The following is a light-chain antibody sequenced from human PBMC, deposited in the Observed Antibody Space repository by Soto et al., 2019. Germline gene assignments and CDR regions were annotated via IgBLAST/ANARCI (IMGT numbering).Light chain of an antibody. CDR2: GAS. J-gene: IGKJ1*01. V-gene: IGKV3-20*01. Sequence: EIVLMQSPGTLSLSPGERATLSCRASQSVSSSYLAWYEQKPGQAPRLLIYGASSRAIAIPDRFSGSGSGTDFTLTVSRLEPEDFAVYYCHQYGISPWTFGQGTKVEIK. CDR1: QSVSSSY. CDR3: HQYGISPWT.